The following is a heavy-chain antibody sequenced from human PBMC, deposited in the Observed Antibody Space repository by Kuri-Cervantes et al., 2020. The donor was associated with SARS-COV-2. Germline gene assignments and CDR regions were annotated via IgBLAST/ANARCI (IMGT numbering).Heavy chain of an antibody. CDR1: GFNSSRTD. CDR3: AKDRVGVQDF. Sequence: GGSLRLSCAASGFNSSRTDMHWVRQAPRKGLEWVAVISHDGKNKKCTDSEKGRFTISRDNSQNTLYPHMKSLRSEDTAIYYCAKDRVGVQDFWGQGTLVTVSS. D-gene: IGHD2-21*01. CDR2: ISHDGKNK. J-gene: IGHJ4*02. V-gene: IGHV3-30*18.